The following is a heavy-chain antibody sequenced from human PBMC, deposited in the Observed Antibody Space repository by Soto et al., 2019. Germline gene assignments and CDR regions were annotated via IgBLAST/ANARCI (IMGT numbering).Heavy chain of an antibody. CDR1: GGTLNNYA. Sequence: PVKVSCKASGGTLNNYAINWVRQAPGQGLEWMGGILPVSAPPDYAQKFQGRVSITADHSTSTVYMELSRLKSADTAVYFCATDSNYDVSNSFWGQGTLVTVSS. CDR3: ATDSNYDVSNSF. J-gene: IGHJ4*02. D-gene: IGHD3-3*01. V-gene: IGHV1-69*13. CDR2: ILPVSAPP.